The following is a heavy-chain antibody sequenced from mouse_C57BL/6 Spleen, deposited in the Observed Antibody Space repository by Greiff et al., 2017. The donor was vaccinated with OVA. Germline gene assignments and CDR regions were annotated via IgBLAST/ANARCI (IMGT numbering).Heavy chain of an antibody. CDR2: IYPSDSET. CDR1: GYTFTSYW. J-gene: IGHJ3*01. Sequence: QVQLKQPGAELVRPGSSVKLSCKASGYTFTSYWMDWVKQRPGQGLEWIGNIYPSDSETHYNQKFKDKATLTVDKSSSTAYMQLSSLTSEDSAVYYCARSHYGNYVAYWGQGTLVTVSA. D-gene: IGHD2-1*01. V-gene: IGHV1-61*01. CDR3: ARSHYGNYVAY.